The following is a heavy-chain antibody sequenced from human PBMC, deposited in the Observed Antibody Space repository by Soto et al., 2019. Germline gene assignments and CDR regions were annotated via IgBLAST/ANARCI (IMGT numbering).Heavy chain of an antibody. V-gene: IGHV3-30-3*01. CDR3: ARDDEGGSYCDLGY. J-gene: IGHJ4*02. D-gene: IGHD3-10*01. CDR1: GFTFSNYI. Sequence: QVQLVESGGGVVQPGRSLRLSCAASGFTFSNYIMNWVRQAPGKGLEWVAIILHDGNNKYYADSVKGRFTISRDNSKNTLYLQMNSLRTEDTAIYYCARDDEGGSYCDLGYWGQGTLVTVSS. CDR2: ILHDGNNK.